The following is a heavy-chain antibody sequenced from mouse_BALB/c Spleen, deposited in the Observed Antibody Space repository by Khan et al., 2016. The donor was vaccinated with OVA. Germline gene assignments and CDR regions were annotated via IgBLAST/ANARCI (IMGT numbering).Heavy chain of an antibody. Sequence: QVQLQQSGTELVKPGASVKLSCKTSGYTFTSYWIQWVKQRPGQGLGWIGQIFPGTGTTYYNENFKGKATLTVNTSSSKAYMQLSSLTSEDSAVYFCARGYFGNYEFVYWGRGTLVTVSP. V-gene: IGHV1S132*01. D-gene: IGHD2-1*01. CDR2: IFPGTGTT. CDR1: GYTFTSYW. J-gene: IGHJ3*01. CDR3: ARGYFGNYEFVY.